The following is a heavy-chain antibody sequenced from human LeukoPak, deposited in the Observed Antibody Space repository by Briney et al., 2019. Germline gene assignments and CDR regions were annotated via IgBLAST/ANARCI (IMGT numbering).Heavy chain of an antibody. CDR1: GGSISSGGYY. CDR2: IYYSGST. CDR3: ARVYGGNSAHFDY. D-gene: IGHD4-23*01. Sequence: SETLSLTCTVSGGSISSGGYYWSWIRQHPGKGLEWIGYIYYSGSTYYNPSLKSRVTISVDTSKNQFFLKLSSVTAADTAVYYCARVYGGNSAHFDYWGQGTLVTVSS. J-gene: IGHJ4*02. V-gene: IGHV4-31*03.